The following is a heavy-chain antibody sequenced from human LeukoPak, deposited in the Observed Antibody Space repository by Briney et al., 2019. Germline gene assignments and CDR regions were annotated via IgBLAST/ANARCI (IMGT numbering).Heavy chain of an antibody. J-gene: IGHJ2*01. D-gene: IGHD4-17*01. CDR1: GGSISSYY. CDR3: ARGAHGDYRWYFDL. Sequence: SETLSLTCTVSGGSISSYYWSWIRQPPGKGLEWIGYIYYIGGTNYNPSLKSRATISVDTSKNQFSLKLSSVTAADTAVYYCARGAHGDYRWYFDLWGRGTLVTASS. CDR2: IYYIGGT. V-gene: IGHV4-59*01.